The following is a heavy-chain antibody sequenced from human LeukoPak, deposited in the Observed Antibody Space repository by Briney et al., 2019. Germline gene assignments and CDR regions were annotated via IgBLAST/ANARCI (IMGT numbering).Heavy chain of an antibody. J-gene: IGHJ5*02. V-gene: IGHV3-13*01. D-gene: IGHD3-10*01. CDR2: IGTAGDT. CDR3: ARGITMVRDPSAFDP. CDR1: GFTFSSYD. Sequence: GGSLRLSCAASGFTFSSYDMHWARQATGKGLEWVSAIGTAGDTYYPGSVKGRFTISRENAKNSLYLQMNSLRAGDTAVYYCARGITMVRDPSAFDPWGQGTLVTVSS.